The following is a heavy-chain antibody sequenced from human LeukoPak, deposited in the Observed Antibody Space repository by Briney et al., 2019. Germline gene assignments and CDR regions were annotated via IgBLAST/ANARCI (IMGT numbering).Heavy chain of an antibody. J-gene: IGHJ3*02. CDR3: ASSVSQGAGFGAFDI. V-gene: IGHV4-59*01. CDR2: IYYSGST. D-gene: IGHD3-10*01. Sequence: SETLSLTCTVSGGSISSYYWSWIRQPPGKGLEWIGYIYYSGSTNYNPSLKSRVTISVDTSKNQFSLKLSSVTAADTAVYYCASSVSQGAGFGAFDIWGQGTMVTVSS. CDR1: GGSISSYY.